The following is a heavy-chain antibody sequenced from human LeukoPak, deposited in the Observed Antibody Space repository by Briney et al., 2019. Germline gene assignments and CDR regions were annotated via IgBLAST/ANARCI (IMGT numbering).Heavy chain of an antibody. J-gene: IGHJ4*02. D-gene: IGHD3-10*01. CDR3: ARVSSSPYYYGSGIRDY. V-gene: IGHV4-59*12. CDR2: IYYSGST. Sequence: SETLSLTCTVSGGSISSYYWSWIRQPPGKGLEWIGYIYYSGSTNYNPSLKSRVTISVDTSKNQFSLKLSSVTAADTAVYYCARVSSSPYYYGSGIRDYWGQGTLVTVSS. CDR1: GGSISSYY.